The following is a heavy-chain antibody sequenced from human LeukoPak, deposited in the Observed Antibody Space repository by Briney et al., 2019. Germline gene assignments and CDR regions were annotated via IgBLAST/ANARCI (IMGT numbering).Heavy chain of an antibody. CDR2: ISTYNGDT. J-gene: IGHJ4*02. Sequence: ASVKVSCKASGYTFTGYYMHWVRQAPGQGLEWMGWISTYNGDTNCAQRLQGRVTMTTDTSTSTAYMELRSLRSDDTAVYYCARDGVFSGAYALGYWGQGTLVTVSS. CDR3: ARDGVFSGAYALGY. D-gene: IGHD3-16*01. CDR1: GYTFTGYY. V-gene: IGHV1-18*04.